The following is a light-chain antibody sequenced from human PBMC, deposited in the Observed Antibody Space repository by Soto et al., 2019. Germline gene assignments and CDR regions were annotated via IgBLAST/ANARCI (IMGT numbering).Light chain of an antibody. CDR3: QQYGSSGT. V-gene: IGKV3-20*01. CDR1: QSVSSSY. J-gene: IGKJ1*01. CDR2: GAS. Sequence: EIVLTQSPATLSLSPGERATLSCRASQSVSSSYLAWYQQKPGQAPRLLIYGASNRATGIPDRFSGSGSGTDFTLTISSLEPEDFAVYYCQQYGSSGTFGQGTKVDIK.